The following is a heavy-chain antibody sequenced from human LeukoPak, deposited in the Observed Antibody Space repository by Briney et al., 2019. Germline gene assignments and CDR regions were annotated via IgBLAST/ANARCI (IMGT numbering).Heavy chain of an antibody. D-gene: IGHD1-20*01. CDR2: ISSSSYI. J-gene: IGHJ4*02. CDR1: GFTFSSYS. V-gene: IGHV3-21*01. CDR3: AREAYNWNDVAYFDY. Sequence: PGGSLRLSCAASGFTFSSYSMNWVRQAPGKGLEWVSSISSSSYIYYADSVKGRFTISRDNAKNSLYLQMNSLRAEDTAVYYCAREAYNWNDVAYFDYWGQGTLVTVSS.